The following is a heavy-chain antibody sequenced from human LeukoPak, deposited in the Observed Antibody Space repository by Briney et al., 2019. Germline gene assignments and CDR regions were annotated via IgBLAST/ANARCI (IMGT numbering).Heavy chain of an antibody. CDR3: AREGIAARRGRYYYYMDV. V-gene: IGHV1-2*02. CDR2: INPNSGGT. J-gene: IGHJ6*03. D-gene: IGHD6-6*01. Sequence: GASVKVSCKASGYTFTGYYMHWVRQAPGQGLEWMGWINPNSGGTNYAQKFQGRVTMTRDTSISAAYMELSRLRSDDTAVYYCAREGIAARRGRYYYYMDVWGKGTTVTVSS. CDR1: GYTFTGYY.